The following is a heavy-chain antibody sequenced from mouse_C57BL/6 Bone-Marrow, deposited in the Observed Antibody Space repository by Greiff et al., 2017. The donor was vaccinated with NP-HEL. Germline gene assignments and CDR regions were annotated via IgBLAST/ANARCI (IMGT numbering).Heavy chain of an antibody. D-gene: IGHD2-3*01. Sequence: EVQLQQSGPELVKPGASVKISCKASGYTFTDYYMNWVKQSHGKSLEWIGDINPNNGGTSYNQKFKGKATLTVDKSSSTAYMELRSLTSEDSAVYYCASGYDGYEGYWGQGTTLTVSS. J-gene: IGHJ2*01. V-gene: IGHV1-26*01. CDR2: INPNNGGT. CDR3: ASGYDGYEGY. CDR1: GYTFTDYY.